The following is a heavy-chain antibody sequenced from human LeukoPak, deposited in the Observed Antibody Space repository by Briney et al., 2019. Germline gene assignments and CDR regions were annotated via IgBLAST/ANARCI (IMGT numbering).Heavy chain of an antibody. CDR1: GYSFTNYW. CDR2: IYPGDSHT. D-gene: IGHD3-16*01. Sequence: KPGEPLKISCKGSGYSFTNYWIAWVRQMPGKGLEWMGIIYPGDSHTRYSPSFQGQVTISADKSINTAYLQWRGLEASDTAMYYCGRRTNSYNYLVDYWGQGTLVTVSS. J-gene: IGHJ4*02. V-gene: IGHV5-51*01. CDR3: GRRTNSYNYLVDY.